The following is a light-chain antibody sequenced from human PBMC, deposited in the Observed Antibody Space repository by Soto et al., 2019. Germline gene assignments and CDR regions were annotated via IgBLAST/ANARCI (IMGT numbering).Light chain of an antibody. CDR3: QQYGGSPSIT. J-gene: IGKJ5*01. V-gene: IGKV3-20*01. CDR1: QSLSGRY. CDR2: DAS. Sequence: EIVLKPSPGTLSLSPCERATLSGRASQSLSGRYLAWYQQKLGQAPRLLIYDASGRATGIPDRFSGSGGGTDFTLTISRLEPEDSVVYYCQQYGGSPSITFGQGTRGEIK.